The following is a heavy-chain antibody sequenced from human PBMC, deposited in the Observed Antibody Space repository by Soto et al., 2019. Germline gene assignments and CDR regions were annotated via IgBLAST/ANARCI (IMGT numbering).Heavy chain of an antibody. CDR3: ARRVLGYCSSTSCYYNWFDP. CDR1: GYTFTSYG. V-gene: IGHV1-18*01. CDR2: ISAYNGNT. J-gene: IGHJ5*02. D-gene: IGHD2-2*01. Sequence: QVQLVQSGAEVKKPGASVKVSCKASGYTFTSYGISWVRQAPGQGLEWMGWISAYNGNTNYAQKLQGRVTMTTDTSTSTAYMELRSLRSDDTAVYYCARRVLGYCSSTSCYYNWFDPWGQGTLVTVSS.